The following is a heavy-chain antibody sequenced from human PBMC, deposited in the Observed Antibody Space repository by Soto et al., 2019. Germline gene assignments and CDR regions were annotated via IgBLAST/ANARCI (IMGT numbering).Heavy chain of an antibody. Sequence: SETLSLTCTVSGGSISSGDYYWSWIRQPPGKGLEWIGYIYYSGSTYYNPSLKSRVTISVDTSKNQFSLKLSSVTAADTAVYYCARVDTAMVRFDYWGQGTLVTVSS. D-gene: IGHD5-18*01. CDR3: ARVDTAMVRFDY. CDR2: IYYSGST. V-gene: IGHV4-30-4*01. J-gene: IGHJ4*02. CDR1: GGSISSGDYY.